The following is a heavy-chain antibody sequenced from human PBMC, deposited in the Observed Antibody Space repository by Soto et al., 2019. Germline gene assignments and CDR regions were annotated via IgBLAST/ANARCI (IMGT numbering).Heavy chain of an antibody. CDR2: IRSKANSYAT. V-gene: IGHV3-73*01. Sequence: PGGSLRLSCAASGFTFSGSAMHWVRQASGKGLEWVGRIRSKANSYATAYAASVKGRFTISRDDSKNTAYLQMNSLKTEDTAVYYCTLQAERDLDYWGQGTLVTVSS. CDR3: TLQAERDLDY. CDR1: GFTFSGSA. D-gene: IGHD6-25*01. J-gene: IGHJ4*02.